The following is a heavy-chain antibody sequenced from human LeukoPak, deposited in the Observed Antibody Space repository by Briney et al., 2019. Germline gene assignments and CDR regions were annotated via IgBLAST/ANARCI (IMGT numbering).Heavy chain of an antibody. CDR2: IYPGDSDT. CDR3: ARHGTYYDILTGYGYYFDY. V-gene: IGHV5-51*01. J-gene: IGHJ4*02. Sequence: GESLKISRKGSGYSFTSYWIGWVRQMPGKGLEWMGIIYPGDSDTRYSPSFQGQVTISADKSISTAYLQWSSLKASDTAMYYCARHGTYYDILTGYGYYFDYWGQGTLVTVSS. CDR1: GYSFTSYW. D-gene: IGHD3-9*01.